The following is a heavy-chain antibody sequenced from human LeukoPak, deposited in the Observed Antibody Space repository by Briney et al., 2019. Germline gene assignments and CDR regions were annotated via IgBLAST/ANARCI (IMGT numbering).Heavy chain of an antibody. Sequence: AASVKVSCKASGYTFISYDINWVRQAIGQGLEWMGWMNPNSGNTGYAQKFQGRVTMTRNTSISTAYMELSSLRSEDTAVYYCARGRRIAAAGRRDYYYYMDVWGKGTTVTVSS. D-gene: IGHD6-13*01. CDR3: ARGRRIAAAGRRDYYYYMDV. CDR1: GYTFISYD. V-gene: IGHV1-8*01. J-gene: IGHJ6*03. CDR2: MNPNSGNT.